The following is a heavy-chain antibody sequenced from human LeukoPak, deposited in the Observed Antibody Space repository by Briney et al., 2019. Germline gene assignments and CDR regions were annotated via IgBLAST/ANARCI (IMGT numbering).Heavy chain of an antibody. D-gene: IGHD3-22*01. J-gene: IGHJ6*03. Sequence: SETLSLTCTVSGGSISGYYWSWIRQPPGKGLEYIGYIYSSGSTNYNPSLKSRVTISGDTSNNQLSLKLSSVPAADTAVYYCARDSRYSDTSGYYYSHYYMDVWGKGTTVIVSS. CDR1: GGSISGYY. CDR2: IYSSGST. V-gene: IGHV4-59*01. CDR3: ARDSRYSDTSGYYYSHYYMDV.